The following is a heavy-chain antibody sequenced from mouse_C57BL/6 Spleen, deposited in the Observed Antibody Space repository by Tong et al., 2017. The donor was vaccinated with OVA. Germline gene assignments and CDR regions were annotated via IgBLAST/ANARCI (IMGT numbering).Heavy chain of an antibody. CDR3: ERDGNDWYFDV. CDR2: ISSGGSYT. J-gene: IGHJ1*03. D-gene: IGHD2-1*01. V-gene: IGHV5-9-4*01. Sequence: EVQLQESGGGLVKPGGSLKLSCAASGFTFSSYAMSWVRQSPEKRLEWVAEISSGGSYTYYPDTVTGRFTISRDNAKNAMYLVMSSLRSEDTAMYYCERDGNDWYFDVWGTGTTVTVSS. CDR1: GFTFSSYA.